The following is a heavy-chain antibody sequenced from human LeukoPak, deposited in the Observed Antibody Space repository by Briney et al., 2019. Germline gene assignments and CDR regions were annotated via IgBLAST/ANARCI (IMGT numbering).Heavy chain of an antibody. J-gene: IGHJ6*02. CDR2: VNPNRGGT. V-gene: IGHV1-2*02. CDR1: GYTFTGYY. D-gene: IGHD2-2*01. Sequence: GASVKVSCKASGYTFTGYYMHWVRQAPGQGLEWMGWVNPNRGGTNYAQKFQGRVTMTRDTSISTAYMELSRLRSDDTAVYYCATDGDIVVVPAAARDYGMDVWGQGTTVTVSS. CDR3: ATDGDIVVVPAAARDYGMDV.